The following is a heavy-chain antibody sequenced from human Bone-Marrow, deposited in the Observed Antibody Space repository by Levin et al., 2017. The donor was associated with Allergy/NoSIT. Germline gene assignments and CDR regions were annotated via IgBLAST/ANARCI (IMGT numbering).Heavy chain of an antibody. Sequence: GESLKISCAASGFSVSRYWMHWVRQAPGKGLAWVSRINEDGSTINYADPVEGRFPISRDSAKNTLYLQMNGLRVEDTAVYYCTRDTFGVDDYWGQGTMVTVSS. D-gene: IGHD3-3*01. J-gene: IGHJ4*02. V-gene: IGHV3-74*01. CDR3: TRDTFGVDDY. CDR1: GFSVSRYW. CDR2: INEDGSTI.